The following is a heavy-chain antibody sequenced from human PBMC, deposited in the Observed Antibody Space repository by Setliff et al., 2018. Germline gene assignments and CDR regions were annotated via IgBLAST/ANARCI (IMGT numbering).Heavy chain of an antibody. CDR3: ARVRRVVIAYYYYMDV. CDR1: GGSISSSSYY. D-gene: IGHD2-21*01. CDR2: IYYSGST. Sequence: SETLSLTCTVSGGSISSSSYYWGWIRQPPGKGLEWIGSIYYSGSTYYTPSLKSRVTISVDTSRNQFSLKLSSVTAADTAVYYCARVRRVVIAYYYYMDVWGKGTTVTVSS. J-gene: IGHJ6*03. V-gene: IGHV4-39*01.